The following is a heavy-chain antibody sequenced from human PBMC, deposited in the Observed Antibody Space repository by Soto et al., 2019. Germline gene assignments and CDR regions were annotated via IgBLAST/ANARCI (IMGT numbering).Heavy chain of an antibody. V-gene: IGHV4-30-4*01. CDR3: ARGRFYISGTYYSSSYGLNV. Sequence: PSETLSLTCTVSGGSISSGDYYWSWIRQPPGKGLEWIGNIYYSGSTYYSPSRESRVTLSLVTSENQCPLKLGSETAAASAVYFGARGRFYISGTYYSSSYGLNVWG. D-gene: IGHD3-10*01. J-gene: IGHJ6*02. CDR2: IYYSGST. CDR1: GGSISSGDYY.